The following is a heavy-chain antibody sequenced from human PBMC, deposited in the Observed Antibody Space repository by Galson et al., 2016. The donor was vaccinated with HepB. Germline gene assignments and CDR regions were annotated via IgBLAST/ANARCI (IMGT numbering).Heavy chain of an antibody. V-gene: IGHV3-64D*06. CDR2: ISSNGRNT. Sequence: SLRLSCAASGFTFSNSAMHWVRQAPGKGLEHVSAISSNGRNTYYADSAKGRFTISRDSSRKTLYLQMSSLRAEDTAVYYCVKEGQWLVLGYYYEMDVWGPGTTVTVS. CDR3: VKEGQWLVLGYYYEMDV. D-gene: IGHD6-19*01. CDR1: GFTFSNSA. J-gene: IGHJ6*02.